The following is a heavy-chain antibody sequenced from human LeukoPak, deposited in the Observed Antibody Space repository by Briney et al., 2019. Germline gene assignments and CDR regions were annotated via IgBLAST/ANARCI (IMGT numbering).Heavy chain of an antibody. CDR3: ARDPGLKRDVWFDP. CDR2: ISGSGGST. Sequence: PGGSLRLSCAVSGITLSNYGMSWVRQAPGKGLEWVAGISGSGGSTNYADSVKGRFTISRDNPKNTLFLQMNSLRAEDTAVYFCARDPGLKRDVWFDPWGQGTLVTVSS. CDR1: GITLSNYG. J-gene: IGHJ5*02. V-gene: IGHV3-23*01.